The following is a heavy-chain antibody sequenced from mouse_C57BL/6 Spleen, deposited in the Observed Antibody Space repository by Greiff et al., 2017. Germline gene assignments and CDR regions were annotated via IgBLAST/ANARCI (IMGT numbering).Heavy chain of an antibody. D-gene: IGHD2-5*01. CDR3: ATYYSNFRDY. Sequence: EVKLQQSGPGLVKPSQSLSLTCSVTGYSITSGYYWNWIRQFPGNKLEWMCYISYDGSNNYNPSLKNRISITRDTSKNQFFLKLNSVTTEDTATYYCATYYSNFRDYWGQGTTLTVAS. J-gene: IGHJ2*01. V-gene: IGHV3-6*01. CDR1: GYSITSGYY. CDR2: ISYDGSN.